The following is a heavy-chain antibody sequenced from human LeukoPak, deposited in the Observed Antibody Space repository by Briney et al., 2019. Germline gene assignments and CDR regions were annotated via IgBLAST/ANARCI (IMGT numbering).Heavy chain of an antibody. J-gene: IGHJ4*02. CDR2: IRYDGSNK. D-gene: IGHD6-19*01. Sequence: GGSLRLSCAASGFTFNNYGMHWVRQAPGKGLEWVAFIRYDGSNKYYADSVKGRFTISRDNSKNTLYLQMNSLRAEDTAVYYCAKDTGYSSGSPRPFDYWGQGTLVTVSS. CDR1: GFTFNNYG. CDR3: AKDTGYSSGSPRPFDY. V-gene: IGHV3-30*02.